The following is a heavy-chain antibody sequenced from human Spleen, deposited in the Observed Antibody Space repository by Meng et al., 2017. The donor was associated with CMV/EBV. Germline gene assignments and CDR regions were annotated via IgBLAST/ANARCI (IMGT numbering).Heavy chain of an antibody. CDR1: GFTFSNAW. V-gene: IGHV3-15*01. Sequence: CAAFGFTFSNAWVSWVRQAPGKGLEWVGRIKSKSDGGTTDYAAPVKGRFTISRDDSKNTLYLQMNSLKTEDTAVYHCAINPRDDFPSWGQGTMVTVSS. D-gene: IGHD3-3*01. J-gene: IGHJ3*01. CDR3: AINPRDDFPS. CDR2: IKSKSDGGTT.